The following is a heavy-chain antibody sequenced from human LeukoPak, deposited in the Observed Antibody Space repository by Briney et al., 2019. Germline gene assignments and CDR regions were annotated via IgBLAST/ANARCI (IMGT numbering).Heavy chain of an antibody. J-gene: IGHJ4*02. CDR3: ARVYGDGYNTGDNYFDY. CDR1: GFTFSSYA. Sequence: GRSLLLSGAASGFTFSSYAMDGVRRAPGKGVEGVAVISYDGSNKYYADSVKGRFTISRDNSKNTLYLQMNSLRAEDTAVYYCARVYGDGYNTGDNYFDYWGQGTLVTVSS. V-gene: IGHV3-30*01. CDR2: ISYDGSNK. D-gene: IGHD5-24*01.